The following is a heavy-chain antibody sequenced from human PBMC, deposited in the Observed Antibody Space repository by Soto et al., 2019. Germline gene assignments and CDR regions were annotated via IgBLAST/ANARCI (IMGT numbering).Heavy chain of an antibody. CDR3: VKGSGIQLWLRSFDY. CDR1: GFTFSSYA. J-gene: IGHJ4*02. CDR2: ISSNGGST. D-gene: IGHD5-18*01. Sequence: HPGGSLRLSCSASGFTFSSYAMHWVRQAPGKGLEYVSAISSNGGSTYYADSVKGRFTISRDNSKNTLYLQMSSLRAEDTAVYYCVKGSGIQLWLRSFDYWGQGTLVTVSS. V-gene: IGHV3-64D*06.